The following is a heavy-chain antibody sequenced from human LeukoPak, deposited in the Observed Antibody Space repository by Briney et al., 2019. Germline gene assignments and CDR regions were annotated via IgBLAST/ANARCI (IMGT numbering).Heavy chain of an antibody. CDR2: IIPILGIA. Sequence: GASVKVSCKASGYTFTSYGISWVRQAPGQGLEWMGRIIPILGIANYAQKFQGRVTITADKSTSTAYMELSGLRSEDTAVYYCARDKVGLRYFDWLPYAFDIWGQGTMVTVSS. CDR3: ARDKVGLRYFDWLPYAFDI. D-gene: IGHD3-9*01. V-gene: IGHV1-69*04. J-gene: IGHJ3*02. CDR1: GYTFTSYG.